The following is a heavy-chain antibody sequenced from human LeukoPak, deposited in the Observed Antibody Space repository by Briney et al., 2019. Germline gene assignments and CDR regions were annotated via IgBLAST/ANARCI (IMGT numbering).Heavy chain of an antibody. D-gene: IGHD6-13*01. CDR3: APPPIAATGN. J-gene: IGHJ4*02. CDR1: GFIFNDFW. V-gene: IGHV3-7*01. Sequence: GRSLRLSCTASGFIFNDFWMSWVRQAPGEGLEWVANIRQDGGAKNYVDSVKGRFTISRDNAKKSLYLQMNSLRAEDTAVYYCAPPPIAATGNWGQGTLVTVSS. CDR2: IRQDGGAK.